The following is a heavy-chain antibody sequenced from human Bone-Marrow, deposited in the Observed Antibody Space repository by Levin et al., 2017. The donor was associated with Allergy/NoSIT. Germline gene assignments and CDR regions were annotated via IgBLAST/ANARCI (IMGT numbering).Heavy chain of an antibody. Sequence: SQTLSLTCTVSGGSISSGGYYWSWIRQHPGKGLEWIGYIYYSGSTYYNPSLKSRVTISVDTSKNQFSLKLSSVTAADTAVYYCARASNPTKYQLLFYLDYWGQGTLVTVSS. V-gene: IGHV4-31*03. CDR3: ARASNPTKYQLLFYLDY. J-gene: IGHJ4*02. CDR2: IYYSGST. CDR1: GGSISSGGYY. D-gene: IGHD2-2*01.